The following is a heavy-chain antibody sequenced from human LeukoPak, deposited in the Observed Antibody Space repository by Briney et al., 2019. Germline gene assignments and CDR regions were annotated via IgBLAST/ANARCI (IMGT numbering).Heavy chain of an antibody. D-gene: IGHD3-3*01. V-gene: IGHV4-39*01. CDR3: AGGRFLEWLNGPSYFDY. CDR2: IYYSGST. J-gene: IGHJ4*02. CDR1: GGSISSSSYY. Sequence: PSETLSPTCTVSGGSISSSSYYWGWIRQPPGKGLEWIGSIYYSGSTYYNPSLKSRVIISVDTSKNQFSLKLSSVTAADTAVYYCAGGRFLEWLNGPSYFDYWGQGTLVTVSS.